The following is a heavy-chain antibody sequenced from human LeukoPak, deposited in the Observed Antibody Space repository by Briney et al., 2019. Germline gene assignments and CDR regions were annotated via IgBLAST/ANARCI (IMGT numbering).Heavy chain of an antibody. Sequence: PGGSLRLSCAASGFTFSNAWMSWVRQAPGKGLEWVGRTKSKTDGGTTDYAAPVKGRFTISRDDSKNTLCLQMNSLKTEDTAVYYCTTGGGMDVWGQGTTVTVSS. CDR3: TTGGGMDV. V-gene: IGHV3-15*01. CDR1: GFTFSNAW. CDR2: TKSKTDGGTT. J-gene: IGHJ6*02.